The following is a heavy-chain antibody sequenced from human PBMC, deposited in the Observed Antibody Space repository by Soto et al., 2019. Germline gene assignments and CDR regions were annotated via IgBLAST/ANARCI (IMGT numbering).Heavy chain of an antibody. Sequence: AGSTKLASAASGFTFSSYAMRWVRQAPGKGLEWVSAISGSGGSTYYADSVKGRFTISRDNSKNTVYLQITALRAEDTAVYYCARDFSMVIVAPGYWGQGTLVTVSS. V-gene: IGHV3-23*01. CDR1: GFTFSSYA. CDR3: ARDFSMVIVAPGY. D-gene: IGHD5-12*01. CDR2: ISGSGGST. J-gene: IGHJ4*02.